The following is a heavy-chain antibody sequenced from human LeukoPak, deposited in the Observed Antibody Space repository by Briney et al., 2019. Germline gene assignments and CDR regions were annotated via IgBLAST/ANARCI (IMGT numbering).Heavy chain of an antibody. CDR3: ARRDYDILTGYWSPDEAYYYYYGMDV. Sequence: GASVKFSCKVSGYAINELSIHWVRQAPGKGLEWVGGIDRDDGQTIDAQNFQGRVALAYMAVTSLRSEDTAVYYCARRDYDILTGYWSPDEAYYYYYGMDVWGQGTTVTVSS. V-gene: IGHV1-24*01. CDR1: GYAINELS. CDR2: IDRDDGQT. D-gene: IGHD3-9*01. J-gene: IGHJ6*02.